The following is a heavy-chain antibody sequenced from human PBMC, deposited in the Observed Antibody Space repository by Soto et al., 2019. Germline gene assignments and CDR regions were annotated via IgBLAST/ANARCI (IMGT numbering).Heavy chain of an antibody. D-gene: IGHD2-2*01. CDR3: VRLVVVAPVANA. V-gene: IGHV4-39*02. J-gene: IGHJ5*02. Sequence: QLKLQESGPGLVKPSETLSLTCSVSGGSISYNSYYWGWIRQPPGKGLEWVGGIFYTGTTYYSPSLKDRVTISVDTSKNSFSLNLTSVTAADTAVYFCVRLVVVAPVANAWGQGTLVTVSS. CDR1: GGSISYNSYY. CDR2: IFYTGTT.